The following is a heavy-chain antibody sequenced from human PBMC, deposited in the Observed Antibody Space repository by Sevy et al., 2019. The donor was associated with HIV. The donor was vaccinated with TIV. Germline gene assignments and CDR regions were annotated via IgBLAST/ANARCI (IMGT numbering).Heavy chain of an antibody. CDR1: GFTFSSYA. Sequence: GGSLRLSCAASGFTFSSYAMHWVRQTPGKGLEWVAVISYDGSNKYYADSVKGRFTISRDNSKNTLYLQMNSLRAEDTAVYYCARDLGGSTFDYWGQGTLVTVSS. D-gene: IGHD3-16*01. CDR3: ARDLGGSTFDY. CDR2: ISYDGSNK. V-gene: IGHV3-30-3*01. J-gene: IGHJ4*02.